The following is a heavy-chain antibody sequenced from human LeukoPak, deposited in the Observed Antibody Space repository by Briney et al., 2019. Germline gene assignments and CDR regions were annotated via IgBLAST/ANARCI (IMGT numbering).Heavy chain of an antibody. CDR2: INPNSGGT. D-gene: IGHD3-9*01. CDR3: ARSSVLRYFDWLSPPLYYYYGMDV. Sequence: ASVKVSCKASGYTFTGYYMHWVRQAPGQGLEWMGWINPNSGGTNYAQKFQGWVTMTGDTSISTAYMELSRLRSDDTAVYYCARSSVLRYFDWLSPPLYYYYGMDVWGQGTTVTVSS. J-gene: IGHJ6*02. CDR1: GYTFTGYY. V-gene: IGHV1-2*04.